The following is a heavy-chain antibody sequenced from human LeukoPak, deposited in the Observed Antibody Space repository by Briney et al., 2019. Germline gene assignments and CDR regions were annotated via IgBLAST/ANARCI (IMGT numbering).Heavy chain of an antibody. CDR3: AKDLRYCSSTSCHTFDY. CDR1: GFTFSSYA. J-gene: IGHJ4*02. D-gene: IGHD2-2*01. V-gene: IGHV3-23*01. CDR2: ISGSGGST. Sequence: PGGSLRLSCAASGFTFSSYAMSWVRQAPGKGLEWVSAISGSGGSTYYADSVKGRFTISRDNSKNTLYLQMNSLRAEDTAVYYCAKDLRYCSSTSCHTFDYWGQGTLVTVSS.